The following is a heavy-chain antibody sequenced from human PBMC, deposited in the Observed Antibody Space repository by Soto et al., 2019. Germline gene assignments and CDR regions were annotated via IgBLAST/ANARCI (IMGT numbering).Heavy chain of an antibody. D-gene: IGHD2-2*01. J-gene: IGHJ4*02. Sequence: EVQLVQSGAEVKKPGESLKISCKASGYSFTSYWIGWVRQMPGKGLEWMGIIYPDDSDTKYSPSFNGQVTISADKSISTAYLQGSSLEASDTAIYYCARPPYCSKTTCDVGSPGYWGQGTLVTVSS. CDR3: ARPPYCSKTTCDVGSPGY. CDR1: GYSFTSYW. V-gene: IGHV5-51*03. CDR2: IYPDDSDT.